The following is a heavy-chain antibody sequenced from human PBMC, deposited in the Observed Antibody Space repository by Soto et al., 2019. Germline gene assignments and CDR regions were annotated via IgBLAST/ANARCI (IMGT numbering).Heavy chain of an antibody. CDR3: ARVYDSSGYYPSWFDP. D-gene: IGHD3-22*01. J-gene: IGHJ5*02. CDR2: IYYSGST. Sequence: SETLSLACTVSVGSISSSSYYWGWIRQPPGKGLEWIGSIYYSGSTYYNPSLKSRVTISVDTSKNQFSLKLSSVTAADTAVYYCARVYDSSGYYPSWFDPWGQGTLVTVSS. V-gene: IGHV4-39*01. CDR1: VGSISSSSYY.